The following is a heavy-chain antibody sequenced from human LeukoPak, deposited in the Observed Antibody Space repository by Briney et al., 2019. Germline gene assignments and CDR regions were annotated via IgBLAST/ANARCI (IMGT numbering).Heavy chain of an antibody. D-gene: IGHD6-13*01. CDR2: IYYSGST. J-gene: IGHJ3*02. CDR3: ATGYSSSWHAFDI. Sequence: PSETLSLTCTVSGGSISSYYWSWIRQPPGKGLEWIGYIYYSGSTNYNPSLKSRVTISVDTSKNQFSLKLSSVTAADTAVYYCATGYSSSWHAFDIWGQGTTVTVSS. CDR1: GGSISSYY. V-gene: IGHV4-59*01.